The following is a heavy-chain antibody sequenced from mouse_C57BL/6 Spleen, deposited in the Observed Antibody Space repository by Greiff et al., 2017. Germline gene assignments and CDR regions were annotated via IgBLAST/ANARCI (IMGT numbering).Heavy chain of an antibody. V-gene: IGHV1-39*01. Sequence: VQLKESGPELVKPGASVKISCKASGYSFTDYNMNWVKQSNGKSLEWIGVINPNYGTTSYNQKFKGKATLTVDKSSSTAYMQLNSLTSEDSAVYYCARENYGSSYSWYFDVWGTGTTVTVSS. CDR1: GYSFTDYN. CDR3: ARENYGSSYSWYFDV. J-gene: IGHJ1*03. CDR2: INPNYGTT. D-gene: IGHD1-1*01.